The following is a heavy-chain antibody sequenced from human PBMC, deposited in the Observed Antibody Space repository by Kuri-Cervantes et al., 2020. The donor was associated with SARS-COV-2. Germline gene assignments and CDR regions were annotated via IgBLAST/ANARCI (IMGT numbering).Heavy chain of an antibody. CDR2: VYVSGTT. V-gene: IGHV4-61*02. J-gene: IGHJ2*01. CDR1: GGSISSASYH. CDR3: ARDRKTVGWYFDL. Sequence: SETLSLTCTVSGGSISSASYHWNWIRQPAGKRLEWIGRVYVSGTTSYNPSLKSRLTISTDTSRNQFSLRLNSVTAADTAVYYYARDRKTVGWYFDLWGRGTLVTVSS. D-gene: IGHD4-11*01.